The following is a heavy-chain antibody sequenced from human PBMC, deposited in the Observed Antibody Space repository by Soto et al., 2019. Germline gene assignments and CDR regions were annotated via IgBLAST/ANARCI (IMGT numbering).Heavy chain of an antibody. V-gene: IGHV1-69*06. CDR2: ILPIFGTA. D-gene: IGHD2-2*01. Sequence: QVQLVQSGAEVKKPGSPVKVSCKASGGTFSSYAISWVRQAPGQGLEWMGGILPIFGTANYARKFQGRVTSTADRSTSTAYMELCSLRSEDTAVYYCARASTLTVHCGSVSCPRMDVWGQGTTVTVSS. J-gene: IGHJ6*02. CDR1: GGTFSSYA. CDR3: ARASTLTVHCGSVSCPRMDV.